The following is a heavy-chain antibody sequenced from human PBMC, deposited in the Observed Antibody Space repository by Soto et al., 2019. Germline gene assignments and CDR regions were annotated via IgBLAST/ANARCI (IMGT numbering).Heavy chain of an antibody. V-gene: IGHV4-34*01. D-gene: IGHD3-10*01. J-gene: IGHJ6*03. CDR3: ARGVTYGSGSLTHPSYYYYYMDV. CDR2: INHSGST. Sequence: SETLSLTCAVYGGSFSGYYWSWIRQPPGKGLEWIGEINHSGSTNYNPSLKSRVTISVDTSKNQFSLKLSSMTAADTAVYYCARGVTYGSGSLTHPSYYYYYMDVWGKGTTVTVSS. CDR1: GGSFSGYY.